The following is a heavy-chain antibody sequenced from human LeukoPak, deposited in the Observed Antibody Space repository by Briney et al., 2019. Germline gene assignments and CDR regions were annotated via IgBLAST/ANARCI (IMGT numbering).Heavy chain of an antibody. J-gene: IGHJ4*02. Sequence: ASVKVSCKASGYTFTGYYMHWVRQAPGQGLEWMGWINPNSGGTNYAQKFQGRVTMTRDTSISTAYMELSRLRSDDTAVYYCARVRGRPSIAAAGTGSALPDYWGQGTLVTVSS. CDR2: INPNSGGT. V-gene: IGHV1-2*02. CDR1: GYTFTGYY. CDR3: ARVRGRPSIAAAGTGSALPDY. D-gene: IGHD6-13*01.